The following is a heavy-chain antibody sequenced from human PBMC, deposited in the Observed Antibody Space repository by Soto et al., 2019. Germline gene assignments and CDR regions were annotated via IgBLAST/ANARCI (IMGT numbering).Heavy chain of an antibody. Sequence: QVQLQQSGPGLVKPSQTLSLTCDISGDSVSSNSAGWNWIRQTPSRGLEWLGRTYYRSNWYNNYALSVKSRVTVNPDTAKNQFTLQLNSVPPEDTAVYYCARGSWDDVTGHYYMDVWGKGTTVTVSS. D-gene: IGHD1-1*01. CDR3: ARGSWDDVTGHYYMDV. CDR1: GDSVSSNSAG. CDR2: TYYRSNWYN. J-gene: IGHJ6*03. V-gene: IGHV6-1*01.